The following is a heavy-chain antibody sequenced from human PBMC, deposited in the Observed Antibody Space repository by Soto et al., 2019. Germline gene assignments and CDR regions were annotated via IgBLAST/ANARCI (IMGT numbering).Heavy chain of an antibody. V-gene: IGHV5-10-1*01. D-gene: IGHD3-3*01. CDR1: GYSFTSYW. CDR2: IDPSDSYT. CDR3: ARVIYYDFWSGYPYYYGMDV. J-gene: IGHJ6*02. Sequence: GESLKISCKGSGYSFTSYWISWVRQMPGKGLEWMGRIDPSDSYTNYSPSFQGHVTISADKSISTAYLQWSSLKASDTAMYYCARVIYYDFWSGYPYYYGMDVWGQGTTVTVSS.